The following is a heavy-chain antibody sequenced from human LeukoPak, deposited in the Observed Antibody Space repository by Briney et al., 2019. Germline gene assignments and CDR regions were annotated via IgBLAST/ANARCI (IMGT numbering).Heavy chain of an antibody. V-gene: IGHV1-2*02. CDR2: IYPNSGGT. CDR3: ARDRVYYYDSSGPTRGMDV. D-gene: IGHD3-22*01. Sequence: ASVKVSCKASGYTFTGYYMHWVRQAPGHELEWMGWIYPNSGGTNYAQKFQGRVTMTRDTSISTAYMELSRLGSDDTAVYYCARDRVYYYDSSGPTRGMDVWGQGTTVTVSS. J-gene: IGHJ6*02. CDR1: GYTFTGYY.